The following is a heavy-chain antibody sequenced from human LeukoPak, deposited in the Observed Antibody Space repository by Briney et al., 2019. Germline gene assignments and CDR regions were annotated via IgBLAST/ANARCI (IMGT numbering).Heavy chain of an antibody. Sequence: GGSLRLSCAASGFTLTDNYMSWVRQAPGKGLEWVDNINQDGSEKYYVDSVKGRFTISRDNARNSLYLQMNSLGVDDTAVYFCSGDPGDYWGQGTLVSVSS. V-gene: IGHV3-7*04. CDR1: GFTLTDNY. J-gene: IGHJ4*02. D-gene: IGHD7-27*01. CDR3: SGDPGDY. CDR2: INQDGSEK.